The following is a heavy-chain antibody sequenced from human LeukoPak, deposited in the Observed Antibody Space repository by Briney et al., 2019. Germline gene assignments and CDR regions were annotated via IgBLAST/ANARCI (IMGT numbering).Heavy chain of an antibody. CDR3: AKDRGVTYDHWDF. D-gene: IGHD3-3*01. CDR1: GFTFSSYA. CDR2: ISGSGGST. Sequence: GGSLRLSCAASGFTFSSYAMSWVRQAPGKGLEWVSAISGSGGSTYYADSVKGRFTISRDNAKNTLYLQMNSLRAEDTAVYYCAKDRGVTYDHWDFWGQGPLITVSS. V-gene: IGHV3-23*01. J-gene: IGHJ4*02.